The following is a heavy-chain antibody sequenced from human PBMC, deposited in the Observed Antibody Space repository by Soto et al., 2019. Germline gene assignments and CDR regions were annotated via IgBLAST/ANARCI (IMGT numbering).Heavy chain of an antibody. CDR1: GFAFSSCA. CDR3: AKGSAVARPYYFDY. Sequence: EVQLLESGGGLVQPGGSLRLSCAASGFAFSSCAMSWVRQAPGKGLEWVSAISGYGGSTYYADSVKGRFTMSRDNSKNTLPLQMNGLRDDDTARYYCAKGSAVARPYYFDYWGQGALVTVSS. D-gene: IGHD6-13*01. CDR2: ISGYGGST. V-gene: IGHV3-23*01. J-gene: IGHJ4*02.